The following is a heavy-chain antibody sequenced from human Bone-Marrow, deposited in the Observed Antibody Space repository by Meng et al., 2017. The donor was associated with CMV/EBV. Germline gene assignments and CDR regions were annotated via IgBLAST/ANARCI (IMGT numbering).Heavy chain of an antibody. CDR2: ISSNGGST. J-gene: IGHJ6*02. CDR1: GFTFSSYA. Sequence: GGSLRLSCAASGFTFSSYAMHWVRQAPGKGLEYVSAISSNGGSTYYADSVKGRFTISRDNSKNTLYLQMGSLRAEDMAVYYCAREITPSNYLVYYGMDVWGQGTTVTGSS. V-gene: IGHV3-64*02. CDR3: AREITPSNYLVYYGMDV. D-gene: IGHD4-11*01.